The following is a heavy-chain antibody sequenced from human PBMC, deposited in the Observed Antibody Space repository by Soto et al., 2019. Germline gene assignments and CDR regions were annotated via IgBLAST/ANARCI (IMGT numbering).Heavy chain of an antibody. V-gene: IGHV3-23*01. J-gene: IGHJ6*03. D-gene: IGHD2-2*01. CDR3: ARERIVVVPAVYYYYYYMDV. CDR1: GFTFSSHA. CDR2: ITGSGGST. Sequence: GGSLRLSCAVSGFTFSSHAMSWVRQAPGKGLECVSSITGSGGSTYYADSVKGRFTISRDNSKNTLYLQMNSLRAEDTAVYYCARERIVVVPAVYYYYYYMDVWGKGTTVTVSS.